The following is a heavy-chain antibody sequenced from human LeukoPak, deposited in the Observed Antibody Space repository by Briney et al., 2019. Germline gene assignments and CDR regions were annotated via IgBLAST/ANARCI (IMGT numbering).Heavy chain of an antibody. J-gene: IGHJ5*02. Sequence: PGGSLRLYCAASGFTFSSYAMSWVRQAPGKGLEWVSYISSSGSTIYHADSVKGRFTISRDNAKNSLYLQMNSLRAEDTAVYYCARDFDYGDYGGWFDPWGQGTLVTVSS. V-gene: IGHV3-48*04. D-gene: IGHD4-17*01. CDR3: ARDFDYGDYGGWFDP. CDR1: GFTFSSYA. CDR2: ISSSGSTI.